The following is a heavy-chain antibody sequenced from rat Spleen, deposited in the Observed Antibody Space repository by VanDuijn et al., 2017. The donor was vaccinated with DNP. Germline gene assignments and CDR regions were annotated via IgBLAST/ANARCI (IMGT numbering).Heavy chain of an antibody. D-gene: IGHD1-11*01. CDR2: ISYDGSRT. CDR1: GFTFSDYY. Sequence: EVQLVESGGGLVQPGRSLKLSCTASGFTFSDYYMAWVRQAPKKGLEWVATISYDGSRTYYRDSVKGRFTISRDNAKSTQYLQMDSLRSEDTATYYCTRHYGGYLYYFDYWGQGVMVTVSS. V-gene: IGHV5-7*01. J-gene: IGHJ2*01. CDR3: TRHYGGYLYYFDY.